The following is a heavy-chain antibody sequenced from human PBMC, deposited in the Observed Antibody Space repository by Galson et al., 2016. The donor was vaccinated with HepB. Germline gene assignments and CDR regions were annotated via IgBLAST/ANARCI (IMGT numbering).Heavy chain of an antibody. D-gene: IGHD6-25*01. V-gene: IGHV3-15*01. J-gene: IGHJ4*02. CDR1: GLTFSDAW. CDR3: TSHPQRGF. CDR2: IRSKSDGGTT. Sequence: SLRLSCAVSGLTFSDAWLNWVRQAPGKGLEWVARIRSKSDGGTTEYAAPVKVRFTSSRDDSKDTLYLQMNSLKIEDTALYYCTSHPQRGFWGQGTLVTVSS.